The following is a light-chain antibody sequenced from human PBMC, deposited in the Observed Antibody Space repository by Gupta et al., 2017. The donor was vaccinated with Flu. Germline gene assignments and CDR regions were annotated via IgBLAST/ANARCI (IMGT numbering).Light chain of an antibody. CDR3: QSADNSGTYVV. J-gene: IGLJ3*02. CDR1: SLSTQY. Sequence: SSELTHPPSASVSPGQPATITCSGDSLSTQYSYWYQQKPGQAPVLVIFKDTERPSGIPERFSGSNSGTAVTLTIRGVQAEDEAAYYCQSADNSGTYVVFGGGTKLTV. V-gene: IGLV3-25*03. CDR2: KDT.